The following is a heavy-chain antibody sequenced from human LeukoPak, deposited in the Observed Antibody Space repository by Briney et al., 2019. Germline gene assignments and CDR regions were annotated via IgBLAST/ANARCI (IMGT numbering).Heavy chain of an antibody. J-gene: IGHJ4*02. V-gene: IGHV3-48*01. D-gene: IGHD4-17*01. CDR2: ISSSSRTI. Sequence: GGSLRLSCAASGFTFSSDSMTWVRQAPAKGREWGAYISSSSRTIYYADSVKGRVTISRENAKNLLYLQMNSLRAEDTAVYYCAARDDYGDYDQFDYWGQGTLVTVSS. CDR3: AARDDYGDYDQFDY. CDR1: GFTFSSDS.